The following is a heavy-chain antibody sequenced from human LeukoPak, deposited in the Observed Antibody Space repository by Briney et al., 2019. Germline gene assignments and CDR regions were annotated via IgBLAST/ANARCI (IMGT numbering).Heavy chain of an antibody. CDR1: GFTFGSYW. J-gene: IGHJ4*02. CDR3: ARESLRAAPTY. V-gene: IGHV3-7*05. CDR2: INADGYEK. D-gene: IGHD3-10*01. Sequence: GGSLRLSCAASGFTFGSYWMSCVRQAPGKGLEWVANINADGYEKYYVDSVKGRFTISGDNAKNSLYLQMNNLRPEDTAVYYCARESLRAAPTYWGQGTLVTVSS.